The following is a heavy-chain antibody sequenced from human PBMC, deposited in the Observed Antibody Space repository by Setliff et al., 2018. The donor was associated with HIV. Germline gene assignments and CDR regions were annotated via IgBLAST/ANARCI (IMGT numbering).Heavy chain of an antibody. CDR1: GYTFTRNG. J-gene: IGHJ5*02. CDR3: AREAAYYYGSGSYNWFDP. V-gene: IGHV1-2*06. CDR2: VNPYTGDT. D-gene: IGHD3-10*01. Sequence: VASVKVSCKASGYTFTRNGISWVRQAPGQGLEWMGRVNPYTGDTDYGQRFQGRVTMTRDTSISTAYMELSRLRSDDTAVYYCAREAAYYYGSGSYNWFDPWGQGTLVTVSS.